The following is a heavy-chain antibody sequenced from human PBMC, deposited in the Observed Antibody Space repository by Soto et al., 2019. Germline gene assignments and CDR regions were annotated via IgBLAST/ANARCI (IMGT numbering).Heavy chain of an antibody. J-gene: IGHJ4*02. CDR1: GFTLSNYD. Sequence: EVQLVESGRGLVQPGGSLRLSCAASGFTLSNYDMHWVRQTTGKGLEWVSAIGSAGDTYYAGSVKGRFTISREKAKNSLYLQMNSLRAGDTAVYYCARGRGADFDYWGQGTLVTVSS. D-gene: IGHD1-26*01. CDR3: ARGRGADFDY. V-gene: IGHV3-13*04. CDR2: IGSAGDT.